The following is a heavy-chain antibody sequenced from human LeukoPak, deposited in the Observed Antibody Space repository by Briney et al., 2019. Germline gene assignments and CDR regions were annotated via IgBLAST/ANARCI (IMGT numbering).Heavy chain of an antibody. J-gene: IGHJ4*02. D-gene: IGHD6-19*01. V-gene: IGHV3-9*01. CDR1: GFTFDDYA. CDR3: ARVDPVAGNFDY. Sequence: GRSLRLSCAASGFTFDDYAIHWVRQGPGKGLEWVSGINWNSGSKHYADSVKGRFTISRDNAKNSLYLQMNSLRAEDTAVYYCARVDPVAGNFDYWGQGTLVTVSS. CDR2: INWNSGSK.